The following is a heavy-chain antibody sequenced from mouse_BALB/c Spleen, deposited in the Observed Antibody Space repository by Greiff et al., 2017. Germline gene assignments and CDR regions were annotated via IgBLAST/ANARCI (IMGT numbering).Heavy chain of an antibody. J-gene: IGHJ2*01. D-gene: IGHD2-3*01. V-gene: IGHV5-6*01. CDR1: GFTFSSYG. CDR2: ISSGGSYT. Sequence: EVKLVESGGDLVKPGGSLKLSCAASGFTFSSYGMSWVRQTPDKRLEWVATISSGGSYTYYPDSVKGRFTISRDNAKNTLYLQMSSLKSEDTAMYYCARHRGDGYSRFDYWGQGTTLTVSS. CDR3: ARHRGDGYSRFDY.